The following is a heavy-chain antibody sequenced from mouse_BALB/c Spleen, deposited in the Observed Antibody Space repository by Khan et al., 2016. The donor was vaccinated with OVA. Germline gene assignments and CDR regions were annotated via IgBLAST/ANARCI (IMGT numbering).Heavy chain of an antibody. V-gene: IGHV8-12*01. CDR3: AGRGWLLHYAIDY. CDR1: GFSLSTSGMG. CDR2: IYWDDDK. Sequence: QVTLKESGPGILQPSQTLSLTCSFSGFSLSTSGMGVSWIRQPSGKGLVWLAHIYWDDDKFSNPSLMSRTTTSKDTSSNQVFLKITSVDTADSATYYCAGRGWLLHYAIDYWGQGTSVTVSS. J-gene: IGHJ4*01. D-gene: IGHD2-3*01.